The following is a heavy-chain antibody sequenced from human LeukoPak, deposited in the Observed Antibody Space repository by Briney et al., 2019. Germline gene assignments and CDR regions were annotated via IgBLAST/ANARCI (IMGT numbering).Heavy chain of an antibody. J-gene: IGHJ4*02. CDR2: ISHDGSVT. Sequence: GGSLRLSCAASEFPFDTYVMHWVRQVPGKGLVWVSRISHDGSVTSYADSVKGRFTISRDNAKNTLYLQMNSLRAEDTAVYYCARGGRGGQYYYDSSGYIGYWGQGTLVTVSS. V-gene: IGHV3-74*01. CDR1: EFPFDTYV. CDR3: ARGGRGGQYYYDSSGYIGY. D-gene: IGHD3-22*01.